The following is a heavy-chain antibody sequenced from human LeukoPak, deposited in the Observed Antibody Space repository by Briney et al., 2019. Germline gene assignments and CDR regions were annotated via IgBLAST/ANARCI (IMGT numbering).Heavy chain of an antibody. V-gene: IGHV3-7*02. J-gene: IGHJ4*02. CDR2: IHQDGSEQ. CDR1: GCTFSSYW. Sequence: VGSVRLSCTASGCTFSSYWMSWVRQAPGKGLEWVANIHQDGSEQYYVDSVKGRFTISRDNAKNSLYLQMNSLRAEDTALYYCARNYGGYSHWGQGTLVTVSS. D-gene: IGHD4-23*01. CDR3: ARNYGGYSH.